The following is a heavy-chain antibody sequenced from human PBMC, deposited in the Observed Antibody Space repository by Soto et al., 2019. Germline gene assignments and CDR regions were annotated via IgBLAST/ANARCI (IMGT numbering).Heavy chain of an antibody. V-gene: IGHV1-18*01. Sequence: QVQLVQSGAEVKKPGASVKVSCKASGYTFTSYGISWVRQAPGQGLEWMGWISAYNGNTNYAQKLQGRVTMTTDTSTSTAYMELRSLRSDDTAVYYGARAIRRGSYHQIGNSLGYWGQGTLVTVSS. CDR1: GYTFTSYG. D-gene: IGHD3-16*02. CDR2: ISAYNGNT. J-gene: IGHJ4*02. CDR3: ARAIRRGSYHQIGNSLGY.